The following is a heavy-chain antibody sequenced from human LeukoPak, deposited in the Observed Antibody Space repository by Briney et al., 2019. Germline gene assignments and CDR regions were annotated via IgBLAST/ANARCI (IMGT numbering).Heavy chain of an antibody. CDR1: GFTFSSYA. V-gene: IGHV3-23*01. Sequence: GGSLRLSCAASGFTFSSYAMSWVRQAPGKGLEWVSAISGSGGSTYYADSVKGRFTISRDNSKNTLYLQMNSLRAEDTPVYYCAKAGYYDFWSGYYTGMGYYYYYMDVWGKGTTVTVSS. CDR3: AKAGYYDFWSGYYTGMGYYYYYMDV. D-gene: IGHD3-3*01. J-gene: IGHJ6*03. CDR2: ISGSGGST.